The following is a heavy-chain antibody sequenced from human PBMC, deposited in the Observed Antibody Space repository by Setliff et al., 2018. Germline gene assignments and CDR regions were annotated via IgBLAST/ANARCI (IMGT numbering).Heavy chain of an antibody. D-gene: IGHD2-21*01. CDR1: GASLRSGSYY. J-gene: IGHJ6*02. Sequence: TSETLSLTCTVSGASLRSGSYYWSWIRQPAGKGLEWIGRIYTSGATTYSPSLKSRVSISADTSKNLLSLTLKSVTAADTAVYYCAKEYVVNSFVSNSHQHYGLDVWGQGTTVTVSS. CDR3: AKEYVVNSFVSNSHQHYGLDV. V-gene: IGHV4-61*02. CDR2: IYTSGAT.